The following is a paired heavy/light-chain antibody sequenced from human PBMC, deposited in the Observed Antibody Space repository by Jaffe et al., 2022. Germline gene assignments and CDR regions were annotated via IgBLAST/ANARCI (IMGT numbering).Heavy chain of an antibody. CDR2: IGGSGTST. CDR1: GFTFSNYA. Sequence: EVQLLESGGGLVQLGGSLRLSCAASGFTFSNYAMNWVRQAPGKGLEWVSAIGGSGTSTYYADSVKGRFTVSRDNSKNTLYLQMNSLRAEDTAVYYCANRGAVRTVAREDAFDIWGQGTLVTVSS. D-gene: IGHD4-17*01. V-gene: IGHV3-23*01. J-gene: IGHJ3*02. CDR3: ANRGAVRTVAREDAFDI.
Light chain of an antibody. CDR2: KVS. CDR1: HSLVYSDGNTY. V-gene: IGKV2-30*01. Sequence: EVVMTQSPLSLPVTLGQPASISCRSSHSLVYSDGNTYLNWFQQRPGQSPRRLIYKVSNRDSGVPDRFSGSGSGTDFTLKISRVEAEDVGVYYCMQGTYWPPITFGQGTRLEIE. CDR3: MQGTYWPPIT. J-gene: IGKJ5*01.